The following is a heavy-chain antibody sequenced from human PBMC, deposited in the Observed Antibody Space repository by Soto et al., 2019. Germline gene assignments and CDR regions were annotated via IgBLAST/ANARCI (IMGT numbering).Heavy chain of an antibody. CDR2: ISGSGGST. CDR3: AKLINYYGSGSAPYGMDV. CDR1: GFTFSSYA. J-gene: IGHJ6*02. Sequence: GGSLRLSCAASGFTFSSYAMSWVRQAPGKGLEWVSAISGSGGSTYYADSVKGRFTISRDNSKNTLYLQMNSLRAEDTAVYYCAKLINYYGSGSAPYGMDVWGQGTTVTVSS. V-gene: IGHV3-23*01. D-gene: IGHD3-10*01.